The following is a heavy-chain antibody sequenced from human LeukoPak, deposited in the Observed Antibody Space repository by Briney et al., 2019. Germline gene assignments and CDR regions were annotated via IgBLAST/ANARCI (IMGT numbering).Heavy chain of an antibody. CDR1: GFTFSSYW. D-gene: IGHD6-13*01. Sequence: PGGSLRLSCAASGFTFSSYWMSWVRQAPGKGLEWVANIKQDGSEKYYVDSVKGRFTISRGNAKNSLYLQMNSLRAEDTAVYYCAKEWGIAAAGSLDHWGQGTLVTVSS. CDR3: AKEWGIAAAGSLDH. CDR2: IKQDGSEK. J-gene: IGHJ4*02. V-gene: IGHV3-7*04.